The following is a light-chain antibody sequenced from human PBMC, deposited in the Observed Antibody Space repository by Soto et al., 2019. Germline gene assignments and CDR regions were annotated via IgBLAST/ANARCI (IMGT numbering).Light chain of an antibody. J-gene: IGKJ1*01. Sequence: EIVLTQSPLSLPVTPGEPASISCRSSQSLLHSNGYNYLDWYLQKPGQSPQLLIYLGSSRASGVPDRFSGSGSGTDFTLKISRVEAEDVGVYYCMQALQTPWTFGQGTKVDIK. CDR1: QSLLHSNGYNY. V-gene: IGKV2-28*01. CDR2: LGS. CDR3: MQALQTPWT.